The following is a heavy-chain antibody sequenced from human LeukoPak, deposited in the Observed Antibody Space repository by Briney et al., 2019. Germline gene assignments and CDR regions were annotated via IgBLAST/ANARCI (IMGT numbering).Heavy chain of an antibody. CDR2: IVVGSGNT. V-gene: IGHV1-58*02. J-gene: IGHJ6*02. CDR3: ARGSWQVRACYYGMDV. CDR1: GFTFTSSA. D-gene: IGHD3-10*01. Sequence: GASVKVSCKASGFTFTSSAMQWVRQARGQRLEWIGWIVVGSGNTNYAQKFQERVTITRDMSTSTAYMELSSLRSEDTAVYYCARGSWQVRACYYGMDVWGQGTTVTVSS.